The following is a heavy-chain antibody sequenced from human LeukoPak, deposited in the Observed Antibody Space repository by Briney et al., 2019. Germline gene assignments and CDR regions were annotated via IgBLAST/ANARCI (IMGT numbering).Heavy chain of an antibody. CDR1: GGIFTNYI. CDR3: ARDWGLIGSTDWGGHENWFDP. J-gene: IGHJ5*02. V-gene: IGHV1-69*01. Sequence: SVTVSCKASGGIFTNYIISWVRQAPGQGLEWVGGIIPVTGTTNYAQKFQDRVTITADVSSTTAYMELSSLRSEDTAVYYCARDWGLIGSTDWGGHENWFDPWGQGTLVTVSS. CDR2: IIPVTGTT. D-gene: IGHD1-7*01.